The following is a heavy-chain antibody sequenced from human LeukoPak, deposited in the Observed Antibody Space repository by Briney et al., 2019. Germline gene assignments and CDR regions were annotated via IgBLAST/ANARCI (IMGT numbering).Heavy chain of an antibody. CDR1: GFTFTTYA. CDR3: AKDLALAGTGGGFDV. J-gene: IGHJ3*01. CDR2: ISGGGDKA. Sequence: GGSLRLSCAASGFTFTTYAINWVRQAPGKGLEWVSGISGGGDKAYYADSVNGRFTISRDNSKNTVSLQMRSLRAEDTALYYCAKDLALAGTGGGFDVWGQGTRVAVSS. V-gene: IGHV3-23*01. D-gene: IGHD6-19*01.